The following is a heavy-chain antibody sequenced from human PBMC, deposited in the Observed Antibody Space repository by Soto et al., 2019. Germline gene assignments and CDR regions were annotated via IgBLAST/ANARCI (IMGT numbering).Heavy chain of an antibody. D-gene: IGHD3-22*01. CDR3: ARDRSYYDSSGYVLADY. CDR1: GFTFSSYG. V-gene: IGHV3-33*01. J-gene: IGHJ4*02. CDR2: IWYDGSNK. Sequence: VQLVESGGGVVQPGRSLRLSCAASGFTFSSYGMHWVRQAPGKGLEWVAVIWYDGSNKYYADSVKGRFTISRDNSKNTLYLQMNSLRAEDTAVYYCARDRSYYDSSGYVLADYWGQGTLVTVSS.